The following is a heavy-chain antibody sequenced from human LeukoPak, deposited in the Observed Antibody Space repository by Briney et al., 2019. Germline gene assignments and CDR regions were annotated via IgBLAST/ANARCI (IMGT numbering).Heavy chain of an antibody. CDR1: GGTFNTHI. CDR3: TRVTLRGSKYNWFDP. J-gene: IGHJ5*02. Sequence: ASVKVSCTSSGGTFNTHIFNWVRQAPGQGFEWMGRITPIIGTTKYAQRFQGRVTITADTSTSTAYLELRGLTYDDSAVYYCTRVTLRGSKYNWFDPWGQGTHVSVSS. D-gene: IGHD1-26*01. V-gene: IGHV1-69*08. CDR2: ITPIIGTT.